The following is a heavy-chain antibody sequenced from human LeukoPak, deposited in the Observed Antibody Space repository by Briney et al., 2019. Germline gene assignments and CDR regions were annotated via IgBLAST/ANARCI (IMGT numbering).Heavy chain of an antibody. CDR3: ARVSGSYSPDWYFDL. V-gene: IGHV3-53*01. CDR2: IYSGGTT. J-gene: IGHJ2*01. CDR1: GFTVSSNY. Sequence: GGSLRLSCAASGFTVSSNYMSWVRQAPGKGLEGVSVIYSGGTTYYADSVKGRFTISRDNSKNTLYLQLNSLRAEDTAVYYCARVSGSYSPDWYFDLWGRGTLVTVSS. D-gene: IGHD1-26*01.